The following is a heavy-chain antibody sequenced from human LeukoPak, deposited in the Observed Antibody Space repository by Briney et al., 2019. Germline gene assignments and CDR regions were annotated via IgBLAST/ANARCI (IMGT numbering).Heavy chain of an antibody. J-gene: IGHJ5*02. D-gene: IGHD1-7*01. CDR1: GGSVSSGSYY. CDR3: ARRGPGTIWEVWFDP. Sequence: SETLSLTCTVSGGSVSSGSYYWSWIRQPPGKGLEWIGYIYYSGSTNYNPSLKSRVTISVDTSKNQFSLKLSSVTAADTAVYYCARRGPGTIWEVWFDPWGKGTLVTVSS. CDR2: IYYSGST. V-gene: IGHV4-61*01.